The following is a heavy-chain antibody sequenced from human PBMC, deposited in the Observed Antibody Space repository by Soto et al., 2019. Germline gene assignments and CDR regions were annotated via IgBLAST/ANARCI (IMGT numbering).Heavy chain of an antibody. J-gene: IGHJ4*02. CDR3: ARDLSLSRLSACGH. V-gene: IGHV1-18*04. CDR2: ISTYNGNT. D-gene: IGHD6-6*01. CDR1: GYTFTNYR. Sequence: ASVKVSCKAPGYTFTNYRISWLRQAPGQGLEWMGWISTYNGNTIYAQKFRDRVTLTRDSSTSTAYMEMRSLRSDDTAFYYCARDLSLSRLSACGHWGPGTLVTVSS.